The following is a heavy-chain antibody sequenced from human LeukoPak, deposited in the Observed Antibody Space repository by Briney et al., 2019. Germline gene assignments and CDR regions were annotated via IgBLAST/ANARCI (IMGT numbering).Heavy chain of an antibody. D-gene: IGHD2-8*01. V-gene: IGHV4-4*02. CDR3: SRENGAFSPFGY. CDR2: VSLSGLT. J-gene: IGHJ4*02. Sequence: SETLSLTCGVSGGSITSTNWWSWVRQPPGQGLEWIGEVSLSGLTNYNPSLSSRIIMALDTSKNHLSLHLTSVTAADTAVYYCSRENGAFSPFGYWGQGYLVTV. CDR1: GGSITSTNW.